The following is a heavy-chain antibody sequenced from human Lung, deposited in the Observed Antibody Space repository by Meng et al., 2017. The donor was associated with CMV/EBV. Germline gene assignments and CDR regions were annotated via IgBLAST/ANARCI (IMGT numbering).Heavy chain of an antibody. D-gene: IGHD3-10*01. CDR3: ARDCFGREDY. CDR1: GFTLSSYW. Sequence: GGSXRLSCAASGFTLSSYWVHWVRQVSGKGLVWVSRINSDDSTTTYADSVKGRFTISRDNAKNTVYLQMNSLRVEDTAVYYCARDCFGREDYWGQGTLVTVSS. J-gene: IGHJ4*02. V-gene: IGHV3-74*03. CDR2: INSDDSTT.